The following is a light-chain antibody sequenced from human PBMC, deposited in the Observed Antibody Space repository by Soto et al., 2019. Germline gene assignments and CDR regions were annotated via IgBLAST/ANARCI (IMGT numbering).Light chain of an antibody. CDR2: GAS. CDR3: QQRSNWPSIT. V-gene: IGKV3-11*01. CDR1: QSVNTN. Sequence: EIVMTQSPATLSVSPGERATFSCRASQSVNTNLAWYQLKPGRAPRLLIYGASIRATGIPARFSGSGSGTDFTLTINSLEPEDFAVYYCQQRSNWPSITFGQGTRLEI. J-gene: IGKJ5*01.